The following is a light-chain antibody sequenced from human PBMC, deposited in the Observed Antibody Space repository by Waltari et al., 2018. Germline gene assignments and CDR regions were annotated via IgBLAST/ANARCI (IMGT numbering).Light chain of an antibody. CDR3: QQYGSSPQT. J-gene: IGKJ1*01. CDR1: QSDSSSY. V-gene: IGKV3-20*01. Sequence: EIVLTQSPVTLSLSQGEKATCSCRASQSDSSSYLAWYQQKPGKAPRLLIYGASSRATGIPDRFSGSGSGTDFTLTISRLEPEDFAVYYCQQYGSSPQTFGQGTKVEIK. CDR2: GAS.